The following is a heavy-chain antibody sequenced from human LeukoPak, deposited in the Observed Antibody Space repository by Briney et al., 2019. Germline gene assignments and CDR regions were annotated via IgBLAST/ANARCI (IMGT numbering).Heavy chain of an antibody. CDR2: INAGNGNT. CDR1: GYTFTSYA. J-gene: IGHJ6*04. V-gene: IGHV1-3*01. CDR3: AREYYGSGSYYIGSYYYYYGMDV. D-gene: IGHD3-10*01. Sequence: ASVKVSCKASGYTFTSYAMHWVRQAPGQRLEWMGWINAGNGNTKYSQKFQGRVTITRDTSASTAYMELSSLRSEDTAVYCCAREYYGSGSYYIGSYYYYYGMDVWGKGTTVTVSS.